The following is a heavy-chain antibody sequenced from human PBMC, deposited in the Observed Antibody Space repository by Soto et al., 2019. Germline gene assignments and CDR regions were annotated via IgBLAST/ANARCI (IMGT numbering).Heavy chain of an antibody. Sequence: GASVKVSCKASGGTFSSYAISWVRQVPGQGLEWMGGIIPIFGTANYAQKFQGRVTITADESTSTAYMELSSLRSEDTAVYYCARWGQNTIFGEFPYYYGMDVWGQGTTVTVSS. D-gene: IGHD3-3*01. CDR1: GGTFSSYA. CDR2: IIPIFGTA. J-gene: IGHJ6*02. V-gene: IGHV1-69*13. CDR3: ARWGQNTIFGEFPYYYGMDV.